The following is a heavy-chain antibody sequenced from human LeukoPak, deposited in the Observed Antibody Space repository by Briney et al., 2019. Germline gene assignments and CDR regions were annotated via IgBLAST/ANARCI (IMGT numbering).Heavy chain of an antibody. D-gene: IGHD2-21*02. Sequence: GGSLRLSCAASGFTVSSNYMSWVRQAPGKGLGWVSVIYSGGSTYYADSVKGRLTISRDNSKNTLHLQMNSLRADDTAVYYCARGNCGGDCYQGYWGQGTLVTVSS. V-gene: IGHV3-53*01. CDR3: ARGNCGGDCYQGY. CDR2: IYSGGST. CDR1: GFTVSSNY. J-gene: IGHJ4*02.